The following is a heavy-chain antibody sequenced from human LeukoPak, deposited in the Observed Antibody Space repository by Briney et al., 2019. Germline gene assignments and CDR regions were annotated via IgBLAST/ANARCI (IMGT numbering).Heavy chain of an antibody. Sequence: GGSLRLSCAASGFTFSSYSMSWVRQAPGKGLEWVSSISSSSSYIYYADSVKGRFTISRDNAQNPLYLQMNSLRAEPTAVYYCARVLDGGRSHCSSPSCPVHYWRQGPLVTVSS. J-gene: IGHJ4*02. CDR3: ARVLDGGRSHCSSPSCPVHY. CDR1: GFTFSSYS. CDR2: ISSSSSYI. V-gene: IGHV3-21*01. D-gene: IGHD2-2*01.